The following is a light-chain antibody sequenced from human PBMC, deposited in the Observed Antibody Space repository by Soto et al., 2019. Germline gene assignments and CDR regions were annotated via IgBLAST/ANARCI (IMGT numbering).Light chain of an antibody. CDR1: QNFSNY. J-gene: IGKJ4*02. Sequence: DIVLTQSPATLSFSPGQRATLSCRASQNFSNYVAWYQQKPGRAPRLLIYDASKSATGIPSRFSGSVSGTDFTLTISSLEPEDFAIYYCQLRTTWRSLTFGGGTKVQI. CDR2: DAS. CDR3: QLRTTWRSLT. V-gene: IGKV3-11*01.